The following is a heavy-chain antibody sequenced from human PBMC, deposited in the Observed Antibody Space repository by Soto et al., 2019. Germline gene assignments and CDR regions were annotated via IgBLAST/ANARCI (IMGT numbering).Heavy chain of an antibody. CDR1: GGSFSGYY. Sequence: QVQVQQRGAGLLKPSETLSLTCAVYGGSFSGYYWSWIRQPPGKGLEWIGEITHSGSTNYNPSLKGRVAISVDTSKNQFSLKLSSVTAAATVVYYGARVPMQGRGVRVTYSWFDPWGQGTLVTVSS. J-gene: IGHJ5*02. D-gene: IGHD2-21*01. CDR3: ARVPMQGRGVRVTYSWFDP. CDR2: ITHSGST. V-gene: IGHV4-34*01.